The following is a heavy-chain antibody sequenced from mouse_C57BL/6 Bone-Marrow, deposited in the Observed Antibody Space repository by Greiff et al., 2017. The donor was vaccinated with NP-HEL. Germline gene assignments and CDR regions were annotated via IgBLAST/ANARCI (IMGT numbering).Heavy chain of an antibody. CDR3: ARSRQLRFPFAY. CDR1: GYTFTSYW. J-gene: IGHJ3*01. CDR2: IHPNSGST. D-gene: IGHD3-2*02. Sequence: QVQLQQPGAELVKPGASVKLSCKASGYTFTSYWMHWVKQRPGQGLEWIGMIHPNSGSTNYNEKFKSKATLTVDKSSSTAYMQLSSLTSEDSAVYYGARSRQLRFPFAYGGQGTRVTVSA. V-gene: IGHV1-64*01.